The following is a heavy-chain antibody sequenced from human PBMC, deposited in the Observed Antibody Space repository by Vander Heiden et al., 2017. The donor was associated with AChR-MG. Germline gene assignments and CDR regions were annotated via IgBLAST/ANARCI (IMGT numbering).Heavy chain of an antibody. CDR1: GFTFRYYW. D-gene: IGHD2-15*01. CDR2: INTDGSIT. CDR3: ARVVDCSGASCHPRGNWYDP. Sequence: EVQLVESGGTLVQPGGSLRLSCAGSGFTFRYYWMHWVRQAPGKGLVWVSRINTDGSITTYADSVKGRFTISRDNAKNTLYLQMNSLRAEDTAVYYCARVVDCSGASCHPRGNWYDPWGHGTLVTVSS. V-gene: IGHV3-74*01. J-gene: IGHJ5*02.